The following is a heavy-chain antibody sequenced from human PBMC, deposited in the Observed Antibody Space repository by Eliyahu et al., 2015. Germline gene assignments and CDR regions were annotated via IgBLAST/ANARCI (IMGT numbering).Heavy chain of an antibody. J-gene: IGHJ3*02. Sequence: EVQLVESGGGLVKPGGSLRLSXAASGFTFSNYDMNWVRQAPGKGLEWVSLISGSSSDIYYADSVKGRFTISRDSAKNSLYLQMNSLRVEDTAVYYCARAGSFDIWGQGTMVTVSS. V-gene: IGHV3-21*01. CDR2: ISGSSSDI. CDR3: ARAGSFDI. D-gene: IGHD6-19*01. CDR1: GFTFSNYD.